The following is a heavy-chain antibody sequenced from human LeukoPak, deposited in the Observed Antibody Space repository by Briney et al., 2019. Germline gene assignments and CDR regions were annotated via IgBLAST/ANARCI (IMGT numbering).Heavy chain of an antibody. CDR1: GGSISSSSYY. V-gene: IGHV4-39*01. CDR2: IYYSGST. J-gene: IGHJ3*02. Sequence: PSETLSLTCTVSGGSISSSSYYWGWIRQPPGKGLEWIGSIYYSGSTYYNPSLKSRVTISVDTSKNQFSLKLSSVTAADTAVYYCALRDSSSWYQEDAFDIWGQGTMVTVSS. D-gene: IGHD6-13*01. CDR3: ALRDSSSWYQEDAFDI.